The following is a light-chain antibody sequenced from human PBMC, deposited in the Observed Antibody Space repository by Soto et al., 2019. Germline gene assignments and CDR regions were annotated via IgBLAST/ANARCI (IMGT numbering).Light chain of an antibody. V-gene: IGKV3-11*01. CDR1: QSVSSY. Sequence: EIVLTQSPATLSLSPGERAALSCRASQSVSSYLAWYQQKPCQAPRLLVYDASKRATGIPARFSGSGSGTDFTLTISSQEPEDFAFYFCQQRSNWPSTFGGGTKVEI. CDR3: QQRSNWPST. CDR2: DAS. J-gene: IGKJ4*01.